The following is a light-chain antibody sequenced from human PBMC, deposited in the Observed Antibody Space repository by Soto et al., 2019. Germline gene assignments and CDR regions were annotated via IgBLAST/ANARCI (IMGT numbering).Light chain of an antibody. J-gene: IGKJ1*01. V-gene: IGKV1-5*01. Sequence: DIQMTQSPSTLSASVGDRVTITCRASQSISSWLAWYQQKPGKAPKLLIYAASSLESGVPSRFSGSGSGTAFTLTLSSLQPDDFAPYYCQQLGTFGQGTQVEIK. CDR1: QSISSW. CDR2: AAS. CDR3: QQLGT.